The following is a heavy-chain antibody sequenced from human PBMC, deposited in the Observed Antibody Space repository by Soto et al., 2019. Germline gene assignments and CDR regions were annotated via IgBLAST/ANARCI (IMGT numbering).Heavy chain of an antibody. J-gene: IGHJ5*02. CDR2: VYHSGSA. CDR3: ARLSVTAGVGYWFDP. D-gene: IGHD6-13*01. Sequence: SETLSLTFAVSGGSIISIKWRSWVRQSPGMGLECIGEVYHSGSAAYNPSLKSRLTISVDKSKNQFSLKLTSVTAADTVAYYCARLSVTAGVGYWFDPWGPGTMVTVSS. V-gene: IGHV4-4*02. CDR1: GGSIISIKW.